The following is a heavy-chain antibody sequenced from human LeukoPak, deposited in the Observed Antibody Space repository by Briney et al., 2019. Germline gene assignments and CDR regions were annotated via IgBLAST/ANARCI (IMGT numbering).Heavy chain of an antibody. CDR1: GFTFSSYW. CDR3: ARRSYRGVITVYYYYYMDV. CDR2: IKQDGSEK. D-gene: IGHD3-16*02. Sequence: GGSLRLSCAASGFTFSSYWMSWVRQGPGKGLEWVANIKQDGSEKYYVDSVKGRFTISRDNAKNSVYLQMNRLRVEDTAVYYCARRSYRGVITVYYYYYMDVWGKGTPVTVSS. J-gene: IGHJ6*03. V-gene: IGHV3-7*01.